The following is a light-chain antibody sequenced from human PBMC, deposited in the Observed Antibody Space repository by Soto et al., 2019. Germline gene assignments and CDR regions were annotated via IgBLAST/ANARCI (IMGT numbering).Light chain of an antibody. CDR3: QQYGGSTGT. Sequence: EIVMTQSPATLSVSPGERATLSCRASQSVSSHLAWYEQKPGQAPRLLIYGASTSATGIPAGFSGSGSGTDFTLTISRLEPEDFVMYYCQQYGGSTGTFGQGTKVDIK. J-gene: IGKJ1*01. CDR1: QSVSSH. V-gene: IGKV3-15*01. CDR2: GAS.